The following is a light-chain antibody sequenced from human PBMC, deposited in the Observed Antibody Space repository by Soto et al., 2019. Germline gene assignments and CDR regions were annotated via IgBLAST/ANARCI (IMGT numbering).Light chain of an antibody. V-gene: IGKV1-12*01. CDR3: LETIIISSE. CDR2: AAS. Sequence: QKTQTSSSRRASEEDRSPITPRASQGISSRLAWYQQKSGKAPNLLIYAASNLQSGVPSRFSVCGCGRHFTIYICGLRPQDAAIYYCLETIIISSEFGQGTRLEIK. J-gene: IGKJ5*01. CDR1: QGISSR.